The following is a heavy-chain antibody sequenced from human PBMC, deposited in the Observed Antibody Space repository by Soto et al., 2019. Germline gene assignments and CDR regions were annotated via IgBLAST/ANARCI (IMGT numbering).Heavy chain of an antibody. CDR3: AKDSVSGSYYSNYYGMDV. J-gene: IGHJ6*02. CDR2: ISGSGGST. CDR1: GFTFSSYA. V-gene: IGHV3-23*01. Sequence: EVQLLESGGGLEQRGGSLRLSCAASGFTFSSYAMSWVRQAPGKGLEWVSAISGSGGSTYYADSVKGRFTISRDNSKNTLYLQMNSLRAEDTAVYYCAKDSVSGSYYSNYYGMDVWGQGTTVTVSS. D-gene: IGHD1-26*01.